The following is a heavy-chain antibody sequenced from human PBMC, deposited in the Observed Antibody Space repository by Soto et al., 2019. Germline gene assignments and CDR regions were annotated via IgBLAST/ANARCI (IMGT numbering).Heavy chain of an antibody. CDR3: ARHEFGYNWYFEL. CDR2: IYYSGST. CDR1: GGSISSSSYY. D-gene: IGHD3-22*01. Sequence: SETLSLTCTVSGGSISSSSYYWGWIRQPPGKGLEWIGSIYYSGSTYYNPSLKSRVTISVDTSKNQFSLKLSSVTAADTAVYYCARHEFGYNWYFELWGRGSLVTVSS. V-gene: IGHV4-39*01. J-gene: IGHJ2*01.